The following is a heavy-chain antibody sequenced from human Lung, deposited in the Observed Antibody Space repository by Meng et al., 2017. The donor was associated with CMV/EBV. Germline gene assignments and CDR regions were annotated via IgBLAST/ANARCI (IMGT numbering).Heavy chain of an antibody. J-gene: IGHJ4*02. CDR2: IYFSGNT. V-gene: IGHV4-39*07. CDR1: GGSISSSGYY. Sequence: QLQSSGHGQLQLTEPLALTCSGSGGSISSSGYYWGWIRQSPGKGLEWIGSIYFSGNTYYNPSLKSRVTMSVGTAQNKFSLTLRSVTAADTAVYYCVTETGYNYDNWGQGALVTVSS. CDR3: VTETGYNYDN. D-gene: IGHD5-24*01.